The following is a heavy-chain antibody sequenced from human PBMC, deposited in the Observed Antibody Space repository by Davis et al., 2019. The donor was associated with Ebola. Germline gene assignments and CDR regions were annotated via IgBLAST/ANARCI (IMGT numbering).Heavy chain of an antibody. CDR2: IYYSGST. Sequence: SETLSLTCTVSGYSISTGYYWGWIRQPPGKGLEWIGYIYYSGSTTYNPSLRSRVTISVDTSKNQFSLKLSSVTAADTAVHYCARSGYCSSPSCYGSQIDYWGQGTLVTVSS. J-gene: IGHJ4*02. V-gene: IGHV4-38-2*02. D-gene: IGHD2-2*01. CDR3: ARSGYCSSPSCYGSQIDY. CDR1: GYSISTGYY.